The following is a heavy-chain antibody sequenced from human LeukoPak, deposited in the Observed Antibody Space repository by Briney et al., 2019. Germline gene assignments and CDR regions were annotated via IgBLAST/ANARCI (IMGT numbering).Heavy chain of an antibody. CDR3: ARAGGYSFGPGGY. V-gene: IGHV3-33*01. J-gene: IGHJ4*02. CDR2: MWYDGSND. CDR1: GFTFSNYA. D-gene: IGHD5-18*01. Sequence: GGSLRLSCAASGFTFSNYAMHWVRQAPGKGLEWVAVMWYDGSNDYYTDSVKGRFTISRDNSKNTLYLQMNSLRAEDTAVYYCARAGGYSFGPGGYWGQGTLVTVSS.